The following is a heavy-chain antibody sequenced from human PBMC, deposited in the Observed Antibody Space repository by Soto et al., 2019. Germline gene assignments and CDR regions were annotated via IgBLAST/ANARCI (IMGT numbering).Heavy chain of an antibody. CDR1: GGTFSSYA. J-gene: IGHJ4*02. Sequence: SVKVSCKASGGTFSSYAISWVRQAPGQGLEWMGGIIPIFGTANYAQKFQGRVTITADESTSTAYMELSSLRSEDAAVYYCASGDEVVTASALDYWGQGTLVTVSS. CDR2: IIPIFGTA. CDR3: ASGDEVVTASALDY. D-gene: IGHD2-21*02. V-gene: IGHV1-69*13.